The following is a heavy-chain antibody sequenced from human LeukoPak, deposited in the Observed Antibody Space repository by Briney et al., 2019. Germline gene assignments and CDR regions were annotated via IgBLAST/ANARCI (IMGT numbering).Heavy chain of an antibody. V-gene: IGHV3-13*01. CDR3: TREPELYGTWYFDL. CDR2: INVAGNT. J-gene: IGHJ2*01. D-gene: IGHD1-7*01. CDR1: GFTLSSHD. Sequence: PGGSLRLSCPASGFTLSSHDVHWVRQVPGKGLEWISAINVAGNTYYSDSVKGRFTVSRDNAKNSVHLQMTSLRAGDTAVYHCTREPELYGTWYFDLWGRGTQVTVST.